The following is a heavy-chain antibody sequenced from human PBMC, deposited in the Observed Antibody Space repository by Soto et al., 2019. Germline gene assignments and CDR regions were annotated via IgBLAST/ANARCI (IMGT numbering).Heavy chain of an antibody. J-gene: IGHJ4*02. V-gene: IGHV3-15*07. CDR3: TTGSDEGY. CDR2: IKTRSEGVST. CDR1: GFAFSSAW. Sequence: EVQLVESGGGLVKPGESLRLSCAASGFAFSSAWMNWVRQAPGKGLEWVGRIKTRSEGVSTQYPAPVRGRFTISRDDSKNTLSLQLSVLKIEDTAVYYCTTGSDEGYWGQGTLVTVSS.